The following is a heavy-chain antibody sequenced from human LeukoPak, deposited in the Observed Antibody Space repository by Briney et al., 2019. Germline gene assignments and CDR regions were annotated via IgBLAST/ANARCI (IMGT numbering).Heavy chain of an antibody. Sequence: PSETLSLTCAVYGGSFSGCYWSWIRQPPGKGLEWIGEINHSGSTNYNPSLKSRVTISVDTSKNQFSLKLSSVTAADTAVYYCARAQDGFDPWGQGTLVTVSS. CDR3: ARAQDGFDP. CDR1: GGSFSGCY. V-gene: IGHV4-34*01. CDR2: INHSGST. J-gene: IGHJ5*02.